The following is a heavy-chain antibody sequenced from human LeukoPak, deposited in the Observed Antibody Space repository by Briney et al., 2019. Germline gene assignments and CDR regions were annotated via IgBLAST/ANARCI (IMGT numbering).Heavy chain of an antibody. CDR2: ISSSSSYI. CDR1: GFTFSSYS. J-gene: IGHJ4*02. Sequence: GGSLRLSCAASGFTFSSYSMNWVRQAPGKGLEWVSSISSSSSYIYYADSVKGRFTISRDNAKNSLYLQMNSLRAEDTAVYYCARDGWVTTRPSDYWGQGTLVTVSS. CDR3: ARDGWVTTRPSDY. D-gene: IGHD4-17*01. V-gene: IGHV3-21*01.